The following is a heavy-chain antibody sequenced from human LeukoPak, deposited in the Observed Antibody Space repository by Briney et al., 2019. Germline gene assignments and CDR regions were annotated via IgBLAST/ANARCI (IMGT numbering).Heavy chain of an antibody. CDR3: ARASYYYDTSGLGAFDI. D-gene: IGHD3-22*01. J-gene: IGHJ3*02. V-gene: IGHV3-9*01. CDR2: INWDGRRI. Sequence: GRSLRLSCAASGFTFDDHAMYCARQVQRKGPGWVSGINWDGRRIGYADAVKGRFTISRDSAKNSLYLQMNSLRAEDTALYDCARASYYYDTSGLGAFDIWGQGTLVTVSS. CDR1: GFTFDDHA.